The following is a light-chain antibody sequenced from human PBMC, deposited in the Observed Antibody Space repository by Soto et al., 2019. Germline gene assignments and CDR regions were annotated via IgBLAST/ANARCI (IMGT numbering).Light chain of an antibody. J-gene: IGKJ2*01. CDR2: DVS. CDR1: QSVSSY. CDR3: QQRSNWPPSYT. V-gene: IGKV3-11*01. Sequence: IVLTQSPATLSLSPRERSTLSCRASQSVSSYLAWSQQKPGQAPRLLIYDVSNRATVIPARFSGCGSGTDFTLTISSLQTEDCAGYYCQQRSNWPPSYTFGQGTKLEIK.